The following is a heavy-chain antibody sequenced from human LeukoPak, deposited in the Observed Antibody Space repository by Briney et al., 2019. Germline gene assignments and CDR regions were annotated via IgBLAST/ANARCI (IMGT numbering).Heavy chain of an antibody. CDR1: GGTFSSYA. CDR3: ARDRGWAGYTYGFYY. V-gene: IGHV1-69*13. J-gene: IGHJ4*02. CDR2: IIPIFGTA. D-gene: IGHD5-18*01. Sequence: VASVNVSCKASGGTFSSYAISWVRQAPGQGLEWVGGIIPIFGTANYAQKFQGRVTITADESTSTAYMELSGLRSEDTAVYYCARDRGWAGYTYGFYYWGQGTLVTVSS.